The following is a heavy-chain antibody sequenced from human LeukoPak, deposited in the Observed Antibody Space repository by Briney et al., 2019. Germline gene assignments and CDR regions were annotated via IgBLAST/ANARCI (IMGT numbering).Heavy chain of an antibody. D-gene: IGHD6-19*01. Sequence: GASVKVSCKASGYTFTGYYMHWVRQAPGQGLEWMGWINPNSGGTNYAQKFQGRVTMTRDTSISTAYMELSRLRSDDTAVYYCARDLDVSGGWYDYWGQGTLVTVSS. CDR1: GYTFTGYY. J-gene: IGHJ4*02. CDR3: ARDLDVSGGWYDY. CDR2: INPNSGGT. V-gene: IGHV1-2*02.